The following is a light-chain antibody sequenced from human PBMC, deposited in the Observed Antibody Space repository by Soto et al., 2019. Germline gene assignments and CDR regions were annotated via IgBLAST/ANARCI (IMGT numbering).Light chain of an antibody. J-gene: IGLJ1*01. CDR3: SSYTSSSTL. V-gene: IGLV1-51*01. Sequence: QSVLTQPPSVSAAPGQEVTISCSGSSSNIAANSVSWYQHLPGTAPKLLIYDSDRRPSGIPARFSGSKSGTSATLGITGLQTGDEADYYCSSYTSSSTLFGTGTKVTVL. CDR1: SSNIAANS. CDR2: DSD.